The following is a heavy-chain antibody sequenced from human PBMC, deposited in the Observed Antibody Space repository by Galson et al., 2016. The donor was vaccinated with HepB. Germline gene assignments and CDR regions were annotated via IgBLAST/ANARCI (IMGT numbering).Heavy chain of an antibody. V-gene: IGHV4-39*01. Sequence: SETLSLTCTVSGGSISSSSYYWGWIRQPPGKGLEWIGSIYYSGSTYYNPSLKSRVTISVDTPKNQFSLKLSSVTAADTAVYYCARDHPYYDFWSGYTGGSYYFDYWGQGTLVTVSS. D-gene: IGHD3-3*01. CDR1: GGSISSSSYY. CDR3: ARDHPYYDFWSGYTGGSYYFDY. J-gene: IGHJ4*02. CDR2: IYYSGST.